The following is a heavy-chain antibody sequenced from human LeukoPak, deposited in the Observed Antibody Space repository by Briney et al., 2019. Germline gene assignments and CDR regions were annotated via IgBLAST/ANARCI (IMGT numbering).Heavy chain of an antibody. V-gene: IGHV1-2*06. D-gene: IGHD3-3*01. J-gene: IGHJ5*02. Sequence: ASVKVSCKASGYTFTVYYMHWVRQAPGQGLEWMGRINPNSGGTNYAQKFQGRVTMTRDTSISTAYMELRSLRSDDTAMYYCARVMRRDYDFWSGYSGNWFDPWGQGTLVTVSS. CDR2: INPNSGGT. CDR3: ARVMRRDYDFWSGYSGNWFDP. CDR1: GYTFTVYY.